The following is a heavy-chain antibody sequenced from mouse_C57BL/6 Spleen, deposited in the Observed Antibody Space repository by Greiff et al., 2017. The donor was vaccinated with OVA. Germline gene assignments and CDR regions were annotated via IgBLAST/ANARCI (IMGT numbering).Heavy chain of an antibody. Sequence: VQLQQSGPGLVKPSQSLSLTCSVTGYSITSGYYWNWIRQFPGNKLEWMGYISYDGSNNYNPSLKNRISITRDTSKNQFFLKLNSVTTEDTATYYCARGDYDYDVPFAYWGQGTLVTVSA. D-gene: IGHD2-4*01. CDR2: ISYDGSN. CDR1: GYSITSGYY. CDR3: ARGDYDYDVPFAY. J-gene: IGHJ3*01. V-gene: IGHV3-6*01.